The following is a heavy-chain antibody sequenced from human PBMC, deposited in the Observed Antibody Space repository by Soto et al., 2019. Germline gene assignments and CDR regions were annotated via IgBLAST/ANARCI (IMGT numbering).Heavy chain of an antibody. CDR1: GFTFSSYA. V-gene: IGHV3-23*01. CDR3: AKAGAYSGYDFDYFDY. D-gene: IGHD5-12*01. J-gene: IGHJ4*02. CDR2: ISGSGGST. Sequence: GGSLRLSCAASGFTFSSYAMSWVRQAPGKGLEWVSAISGSGGSTYYADSVKGRFTISRDNSKNTLYLQMNSLRAEDTAVYYCAKAGAYSGYDFDYFDYWGQGTLVTVSS.